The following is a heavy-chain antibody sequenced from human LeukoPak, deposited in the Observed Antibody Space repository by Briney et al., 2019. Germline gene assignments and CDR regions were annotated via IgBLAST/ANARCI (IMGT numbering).Heavy chain of an antibody. CDR2: ISGSDGST. CDR1: GFTFSSYA. CDR3: EKDLGGSGDYRPY. D-gene: IGHD2-21*02. Sequence: PGGSLRFSCAASGFTFSSYAMSWVRQAPGKGLEWVSAISGSDGSTYYADSVKGRFTISRDNSKNTLYLQMNSLSAEDTAVYYCEKDLGGSGDYRPYWGQGSVVTVSS. J-gene: IGHJ4*02. V-gene: IGHV3-23*01.